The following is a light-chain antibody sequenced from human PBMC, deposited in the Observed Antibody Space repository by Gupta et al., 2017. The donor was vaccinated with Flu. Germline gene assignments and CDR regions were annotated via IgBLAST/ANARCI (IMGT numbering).Light chain of an antibody. J-gene: IGLJ3*02. CDR2: LNSDGSH. CDR3: QTWGTGIHV. V-gene: IGLV4-69*01. CDR1: SGHSSYA. Sequence: VKLTCTLSSGHSSYAIAWHQQQPEKGPRYLMKLNSDGSHSKGDGIPDRFSGSSSGAERYLPISSLQSEDEADYYCQTWGTGIHVFGGGTKLTVL.